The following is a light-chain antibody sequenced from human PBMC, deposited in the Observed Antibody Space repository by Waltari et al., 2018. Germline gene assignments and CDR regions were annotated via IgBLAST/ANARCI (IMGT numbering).Light chain of an antibody. CDR2: DVS. V-gene: IGKV2-40*01. CDR3: MQALEFPWT. CDR1: QSLLDSEDGSTY. J-gene: IGKJ1*01. Sequence: DIVMTQTPLSLPVTLGEPASISCRSSQSLLDSEDGSTYLEWYLQKPGQSPQLLIYDVSNRASGVPYRFSGSGSDTDFTLKISRVEAEDVGVYYCMQALEFPWTFGQGTKVEIK.